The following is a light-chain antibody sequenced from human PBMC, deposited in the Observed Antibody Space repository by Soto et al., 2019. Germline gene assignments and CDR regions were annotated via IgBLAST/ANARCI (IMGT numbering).Light chain of an antibody. J-gene: IGKJ1*01. V-gene: IGKV1-5*01. CDR2: DAS. CDR1: QSISGW. CDR3: QQYDSYSWT. Sequence: DIQMTQSPSTLSASVGDRVTITCRASQSISGWLAWYQQKPGEAPKILIYDASSLESGVPSRFSGSGSRTEFTLTISSLQPDDFATYYCQQYDSYSWTFGQGTKVEIK.